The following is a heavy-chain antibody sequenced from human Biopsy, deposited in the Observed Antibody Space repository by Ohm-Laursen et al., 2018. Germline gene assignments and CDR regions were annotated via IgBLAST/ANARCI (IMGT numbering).Heavy chain of an antibody. CDR2: VYNGGIT. Sequence: SETLSLTCIVPGGSIISYYWTWIRHPPGKGLEWIGHVYNGGITNYNPSLKSRVTISKDTSKNQFSLQVNSVTAADTAVYYCARTPRDSFWSGSYKRGLWFDPWGQGTLVIVSS. CDR3: ARTPRDSFWSGSYKRGLWFDP. CDR1: GGSIISYY. D-gene: IGHD3-3*01. V-gene: IGHV4-59*01. J-gene: IGHJ5*02.